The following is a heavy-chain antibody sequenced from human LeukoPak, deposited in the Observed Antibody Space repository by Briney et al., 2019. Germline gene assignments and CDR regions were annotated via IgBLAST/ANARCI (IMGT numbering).Heavy chain of an antibody. J-gene: IGHJ4*02. Sequence: PGGSLRLSCAASGFTFSSYGMHWVRQAPGKGLEWVAVISYDGSNKYYADSVKGRFTISRDNSKNTLYLQMNSLRAEDTAVYYCAILSVAGTGGFDYWGQGTLVTVSS. D-gene: IGHD6-19*01. CDR1: GFTFSSYG. CDR3: AILSVAGTGGFDY. CDR2: ISYDGSNK. V-gene: IGHV3-30*03.